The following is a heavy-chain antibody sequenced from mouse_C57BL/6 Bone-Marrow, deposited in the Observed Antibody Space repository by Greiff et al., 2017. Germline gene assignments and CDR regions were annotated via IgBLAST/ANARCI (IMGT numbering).Heavy chain of an antibody. D-gene: IGHD1-1*01. V-gene: IGHV5-6*01. CDR1: GFTFSSYG. CDR3: ARHWNYDYYAMDY. Sequence: EVQLKESGGDLVKPGGSLKLSCAASGFTFSSYGMSWVRQTPDKRLEWVATISSGGSYTYYPDSVKGRFTISRDNAKNTLYLQRSSLKSEDTAMYYCARHWNYDYYAMDYWGQGTSVTVSS. J-gene: IGHJ4*01. CDR2: ISSGGSYT.